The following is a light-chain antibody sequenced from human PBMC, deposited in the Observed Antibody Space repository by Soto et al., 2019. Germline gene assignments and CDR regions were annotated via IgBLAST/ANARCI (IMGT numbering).Light chain of an antibody. CDR1: SSNIGAGFD. J-gene: IGLJ3*02. CDR2: ANT. CDR3: QSYDRTLSGSV. Sequence: QSVLTQPPSVSGAPGQRVTISCTGNSSNIGAGFDVLWYQQLPGTAPKLLIYANTNRPSGVPDRFSGSKSGTSASLAITGLQAEDEADYHCQSYDRTLSGSVFGGGTKLTVL. V-gene: IGLV1-40*01.